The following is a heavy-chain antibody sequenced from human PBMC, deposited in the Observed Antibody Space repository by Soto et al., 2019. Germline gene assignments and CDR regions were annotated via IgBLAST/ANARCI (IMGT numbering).Heavy chain of an antibody. CDR1: GGSFSGYY. Sequence: QVQLQQWGAGLLKPSETLSLTCAVYGGSFSGYYWSWIRQPPGKGLEWIGEINHSGSTNYNPSLESRVTISVDTSKNQFSLKLSSVTAADTAVYYCARGSTVTTSPFDYWGQGTLVTVSS. J-gene: IGHJ4*02. CDR3: ARGSTVTTSPFDY. D-gene: IGHD4-17*01. V-gene: IGHV4-34*01. CDR2: INHSGST.